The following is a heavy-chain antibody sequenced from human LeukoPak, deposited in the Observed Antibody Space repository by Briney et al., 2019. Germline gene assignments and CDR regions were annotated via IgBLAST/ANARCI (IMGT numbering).Heavy chain of an antibody. Sequence: PGGSLRLSCAASGFTLSSNHMIWVRQAPGKGLEWVSIIYSSGSTFYADSVKGRFTISRDNSKNTLYLQMNSLRDEDTAVYYCARHLSGDDIWGQGTMVTVSS. CDR3: ARHLSGDDI. CDR2: IYSSGST. V-gene: IGHV3-53*01. CDR1: GFTLSSNH. D-gene: IGHD4-17*01. J-gene: IGHJ3*02.